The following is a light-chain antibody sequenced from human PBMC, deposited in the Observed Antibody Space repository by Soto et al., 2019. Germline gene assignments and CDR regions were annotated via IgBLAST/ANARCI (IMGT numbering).Light chain of an antibody. CDR3: LQQDDYPWT. J-gene: IGKJ1*01. CDR1: QDIRNH. Sequence: DIQMTQSPSSLSASVGDRVTITCRASQDIRNHLGWYQQKPGKAPKRLIYDVSSLQSGVPSRFSGTGSGAEFTLTLSSLQPEDFATYYCLQQDDYPWTFGQGTKVEFK. V-gene: IGKV1-17*01. CDR2: DVS.